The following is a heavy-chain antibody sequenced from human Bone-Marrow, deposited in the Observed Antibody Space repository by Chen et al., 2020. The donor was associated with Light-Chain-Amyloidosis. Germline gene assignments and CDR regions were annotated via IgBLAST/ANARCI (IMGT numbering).Heavy chain of an antibody. CDR3: ARRRDGYNFDY. D-gene: IGHD5-12*01. CDR1: GYTFPNYW. CDR2: IYPDNSEA. J-gene: IGHJ4*02. V-gene: IGHV5-51*01. Sequence: EVQLEQSGPEVKKPGESLKISCKGSGYTFPNYWIGWVRQMPGKGLEWMGVIYPDNSEARYSPSSEGQVTISADKSITTAYLQWRSLKASDTAMYYCARRRDGYNFDYWGQGTLVTVSS.